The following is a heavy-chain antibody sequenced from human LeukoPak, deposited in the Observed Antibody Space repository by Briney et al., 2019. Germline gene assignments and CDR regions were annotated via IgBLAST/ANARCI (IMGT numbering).Heavy chain of an antibody. Sequence: PGGSLRLSCAASGFTFNTYGMNWVRQAPGKGLEWVSYISGTSSAMYYADSVKGRFTISRDNGKTSLYLQMNSLRDEDTAMYYCARDMGEYSPFYFDYWGQGALVTVSS. CDR3: ARDMGEYSPFYFDY. J-gene: IGHJ4*02. D-gene: IGHD5-18*01. CDR1: GFTFNTYG. CDR2: ISGTSSAM. V-gene: IGHV3-48*02.